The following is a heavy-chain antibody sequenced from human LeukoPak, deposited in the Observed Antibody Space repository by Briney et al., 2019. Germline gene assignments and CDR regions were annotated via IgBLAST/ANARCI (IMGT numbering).Heavy chain of an antibody. CDR2: ISYDGSGK. V-gene: IGHV3-30*03. CDR1: GFSFSSYG. J-gene: IGHJ4*02. CDR3: ARDRPLYCGGDCYSDF. Sequence: GGSLRLSCAASGFSFSSYGMHWVRQAPGKGLEWVAVISYDGSGKYYADSVKGRFTISRDNSKNSLYLQMNSLRVEDTAVYYCARDRPLYCGGDCYSDFWGQGTLVTVSS. D-gene: IGHD2-21*02.